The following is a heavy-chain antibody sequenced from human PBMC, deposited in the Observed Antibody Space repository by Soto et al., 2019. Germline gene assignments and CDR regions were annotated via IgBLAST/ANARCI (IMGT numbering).Heavy chain of an antibody. Sequence: ASVKVSCKASGYTFTSYAMHWVRQAPGQRLEWMGWINAGNGNTKYSQKFQGRVTITRDTSASTAYMELSSLRSEDTAVYYCARPPMVRGVNHDYWGQGTLVTVSS. V-gene: IGHV1-3*01. CDR2: INAGNGNT. D-gene: IGHD3-10*01. CDR1: GYTFTSYA. J-gene: IGHJ4*02. CDR3: ARPPMVRGVNHDY.